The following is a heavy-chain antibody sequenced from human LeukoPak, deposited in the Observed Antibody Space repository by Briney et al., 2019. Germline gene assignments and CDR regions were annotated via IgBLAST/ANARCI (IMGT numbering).Heavy chain of an antibody. CDR2: IIPIFGTA. V-gene: IGHV1-69*13. CDR1: GGTFSSYA. D-gene: IGHD1-26*01. CDR3: ARDRNSGSYHAYFDY. J-gene: IGHJ4*02. Sequence: GASVKVSCKASGGTFSSYAISWVRQAPGQGLEWMGGIIPIFGTANYAQKFQGRVTITADESTSTAYMELSSLRSEDTAVYYCARDRNSGSYHAYFDYWGQGTLVTVSS.